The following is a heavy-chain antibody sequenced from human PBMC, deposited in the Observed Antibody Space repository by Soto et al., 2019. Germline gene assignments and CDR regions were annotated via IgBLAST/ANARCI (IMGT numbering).Heavy chain of an antibody. J-gene: IGHJ5*02. CDR3: ARVVPGAEAWFGP. CDR1: GYTFSNYG. D-gene: IGHD2-2*01. Sequence: ASVKVSCKTSGYTFSNYGITWVRQPPGQHLEWLGWISLYSDGTNYAQKFQGRVSMTTDTSTTTAYMELRSLRSDDTAVYYCARVVPGAEAWFGPWGQGTLVTVSS. CDR2: ISLYSDGT. V-gene: IGHV1-18*01.